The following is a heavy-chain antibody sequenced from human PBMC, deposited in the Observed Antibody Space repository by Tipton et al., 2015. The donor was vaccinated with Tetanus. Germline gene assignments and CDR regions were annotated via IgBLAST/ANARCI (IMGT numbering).Heavy chain of an antibody. D-gene: IGHD3-22*01. CDR3: ARQEPPRRFFYDSSGSSD. J-gene: IGHJ4*02. CDR2: IFHSGST. CDR1: GGSMSNNY. Sequence: TLSLTCTVSGGSMSNNYWSWIRQPPGKGLEWIAYIFHSGSTNYSPSLKSRVAISMDTSKNQISLKLSSVTAADTAVYYCARQEPPRRFFYDSSGSSDWGQGILVTVSS. V-gene: IGHV4-59*01.